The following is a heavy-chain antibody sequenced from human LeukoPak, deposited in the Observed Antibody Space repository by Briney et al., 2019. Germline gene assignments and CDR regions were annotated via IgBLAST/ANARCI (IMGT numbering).Heavy chain of an antibody. J-gene: IGHJ6*03. CDR3: ARIGYSGYVGYYYYYMDV. Sequence: GASVKVSCKVSGYTLTELSMHWVRQAPGKGLEWMGGFDPEDGETIYAQKFQGRVTMTEDTSTDTAYMELSSLRSEDTAVYYCARIGYSGYVGYYYYYMDVWGKGTTVTVSS. D-gene: IGHD5-12*01. V-gene: IGHV1-24*01. CDR2: FDPEDGET. CDR1: GYTLTELS.